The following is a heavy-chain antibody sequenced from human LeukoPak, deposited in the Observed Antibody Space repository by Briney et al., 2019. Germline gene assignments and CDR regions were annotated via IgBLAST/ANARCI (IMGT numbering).Heavy chain of an antibody. CDR3: ARARDSGSYFDY. CDR1: GFTFSSYA. D-gene: IGHD1-26*01. V-gene: IGHV3-30-3*01. J-gene: IGHJ4*02. Sequence: PGGSLRLSCAASGFTFSSYAMHWVRQAPGKGLEWVAVISYDGSNKYYADSVKGRFTISRDNSKSTLYLQMNSLRAEDTAVYYGARARDSGSYFDYWGQGTLATVSS. CDR2: ISYDGSNK.